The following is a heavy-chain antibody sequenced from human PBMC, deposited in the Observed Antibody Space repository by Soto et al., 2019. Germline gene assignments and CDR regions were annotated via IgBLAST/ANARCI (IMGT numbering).Heavy chain of an antibody. V-gene: IGHV3-48*03. Sequence: PGGSLRLSCAVSGLTVSRTQMSWVRQAPGKGLEWVSYSDRTGRAIYYADTVKDRFIISRDNAKNTLYLEMNGLTAEDTAIYYCARDLTGYAMDVWGQGTTVTVSS. CDR2: SDRTGRAI. CDR1: GLTVSRTQ. D-gene: IGHD3-9*01. CDR3: ARDLTGYAMDV. J-gene: IGHJ6*02.